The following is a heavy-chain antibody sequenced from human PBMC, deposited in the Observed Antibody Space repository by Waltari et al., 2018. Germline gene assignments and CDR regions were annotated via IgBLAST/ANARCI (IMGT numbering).Heavy chain of an antibody. CDR3: AKLGFYFYDSSGYSLFDY. D-gene: IGHD3-22*01. CDR1: GFTLSSFG. V-gene: IGHV3-30*18. CDR2: MSHDGNEK. J-gene: IGHJ4*02. Sequence: QVQLVESGGGVVQPGGSLRLSCAASGFTLSSFGMHWVRQAPGKGLEWVAVMSHDGNEKYYSDSVKGRFTISRDKARNTLYLQMNSLRPEETAVYSCAKLGFYFYDSSGYSLFDYWGQGTLVTVSS.